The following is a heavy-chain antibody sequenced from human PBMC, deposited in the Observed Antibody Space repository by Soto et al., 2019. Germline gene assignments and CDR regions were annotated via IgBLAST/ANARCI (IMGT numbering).Heavy chain of an antibody. CDR3: ARANAAPGYPVYNWFDP. Sequence: SVKVSCKASGGTFSSYAISWVRQAPGQGLEWMGGIIPNFGTANYAQKFQGRVTITADESTSTAYMVLSSLSSEDTAVYFCARANAAPGYPVYNWFDPWGQGTLVTVSS. D-gene: IGHD6-25*01. CDR1: GGTFSSYA. V-gene: IGHV1-69*13. CDR2: IIPNFGTA. J-gene: IGHJ5*02.